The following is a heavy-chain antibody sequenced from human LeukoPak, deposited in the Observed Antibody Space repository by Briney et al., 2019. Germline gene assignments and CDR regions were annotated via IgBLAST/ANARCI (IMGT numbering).Heavy chain of an antibody. CDR2: IYTSGST. V-gene: IGHV4-4*09. CDR3: ARRSIAAAGFDY. D-gene: IGHD6-13*01. CDR1: GGSISSYY. Sequence: KASETLSLTCTVSGGSISSYYWSWIRQPPGKGLEWIGYIYTSGSTNYNPSLKSRVTISVDTSKNQFSLKLSSVTAADTAVYYCARRSIAAAGFDYWGQGTLVTVSS. J-gene: IGHJ4*02.